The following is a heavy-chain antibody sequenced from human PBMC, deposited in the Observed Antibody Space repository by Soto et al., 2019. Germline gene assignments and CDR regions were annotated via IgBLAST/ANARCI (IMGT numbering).Heavy chain of an antibody. CDR1: GCTFRSYA. CDR2: LSGSGGYT. Sequence: PGGSLRLSCAASGCTFRSYAMSWVRQAPGKGLEWVSALSGSGGYTFYADSVRGRFIISRDNSKNTLYLQMNSLTAEDTAVYFCAKDGDPHYNFWSGYSDYWGQGTLVTVSS. J-gene: IGHJ4*02. D-gene: IGHD3-3*01. V-gene: IGHV3-23*01. CDR3: AKDGDPHYNFWSGYSDY.